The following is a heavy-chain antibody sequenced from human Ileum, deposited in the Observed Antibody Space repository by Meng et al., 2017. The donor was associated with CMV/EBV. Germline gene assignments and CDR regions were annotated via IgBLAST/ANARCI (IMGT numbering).Heavy chain of an antibody. D-gene: IGHD5-12*01. CDR1: GYNFIGDY. Sequence: GYNFIGDYIHWVRQAPGQGLEWMGWFNPTRGSGHYGDKFKGRVTMTSDASINTAYMEMTRLRPDDTAVYYCAKEGGFVRTFDFWGQGSLVTVSS. CDR2: FNPTRGSG. J-gene: IGHJ4*02. V-gene: IGHV1-2*02. CDR3: AKEGGFVRTFDF.